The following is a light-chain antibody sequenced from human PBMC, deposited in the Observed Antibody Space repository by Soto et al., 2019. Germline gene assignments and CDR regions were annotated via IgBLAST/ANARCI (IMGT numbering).Light chain of an antibody. CDR1: SSDVGSYNL. Sequence: QSVLTQPASVSGSPGQSITISCTAASSDVGSYNLVSWYQQHPGKAPKLMIYEGNARPSGVSNRFSGSKSGNTASLTISGLQAEDEADYYCCSYAGSTIVVFGGGTKVTVL. CDR2: EGN. J-gene: IGLJ2*01. V-gene: IGLV2-23*01. CDR3: CSYAGSTIVV.